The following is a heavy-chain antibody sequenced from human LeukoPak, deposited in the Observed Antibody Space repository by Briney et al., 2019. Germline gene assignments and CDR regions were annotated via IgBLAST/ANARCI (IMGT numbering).Heavy chain of an antibody. CDR2: THHSGAT. Sequence: PSETLSLTCSVSGVSITSNYWSWIRQPPGKGLEWLGYTHHSGATSYNPSLKSRSTMSLDTSNNQFSLKLSSVTAADTAVYYCARSSGHSYGDFDYWGQGNLVTVSS. D-gene: IGHD5-18*01. J-gene: IGHJ4*02. V-gene: IGHV4-59*01. CDR1: GVSITSNY. CDR3: ARSSGHSYGDFDY.